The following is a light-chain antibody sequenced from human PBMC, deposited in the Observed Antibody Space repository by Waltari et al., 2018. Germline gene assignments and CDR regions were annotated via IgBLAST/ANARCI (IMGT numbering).Light chain of an antibody. Sequence: DIQMTQSPSTLSASVGDSVTITCRASQSIGTWLAWYQQKPGKAPRLLIYKASYLESGVPSRFSGSASGTAFTLTISSLQADDFATYYCLQYNSYPWTFGQGTTVEIK. CDR1: QSIGTW. J-gene: IGKJ1*01. CDR2: KAS. CDR3: LQYNSYPWT. V-gene: IGKV1-5*03.